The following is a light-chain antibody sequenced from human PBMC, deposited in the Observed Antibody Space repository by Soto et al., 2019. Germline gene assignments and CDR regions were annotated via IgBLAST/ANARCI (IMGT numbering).Light chain of an antibody. CDR3: QQYEDLPLT. J-gene: IGKJ4*01. V-gene: IGKV1-33*01. CDR1: QNIFNY. CDR2: DAS. Sequence: DVQLTQSPSTLPASVGDRVAITCQATQNIFNYLNWFQQRPGKTPQLLISDASHLEPGVPSRFSGQSSGTDFTLIISDLQPEDFATYFCQQYEDLPLTCGGGPRVEV.